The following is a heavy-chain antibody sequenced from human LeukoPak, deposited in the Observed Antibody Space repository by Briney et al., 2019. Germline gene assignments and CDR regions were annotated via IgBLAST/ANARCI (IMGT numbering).Heavy chain of an antibody. Sequence: SETLSLTCTVSGGSISSYYWSWIRQPPGKGLEWIGYISYSGSTNYSPSLKSRVTISVDTSKNQFSLKLSSVTAADTAVYYCARRLLSGDSSAFDYWGQGTLVTVSS. V-gene: IGHV4-59*08. J-gene: IGHJ4*02. CDR2: ISYSGST. CDR1: GGSISSYY. D-gene: IGHD3-22*01. CDR3: ARRLLSGDSSAFDY.